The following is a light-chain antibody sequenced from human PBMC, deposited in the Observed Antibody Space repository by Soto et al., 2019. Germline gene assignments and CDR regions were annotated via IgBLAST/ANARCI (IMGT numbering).Light chain of an antibody. J-gene: IGLJ1*01. V-gene: IGLV1-40*01. CDR3: QSYDSSLSAWV. CDR1: SSNIGAGYD. Sequence: QSVLTQPPSVSGAPGQRVTICCTGNSSNIGAGYDVHWYQQLPGTAPKLLIYGNNNRPSGVPDRFSGSKSGTSASLAITGLQAEDETYYYCQSYDSSLSAWVFGTGTKLTVL. CDR2: GNN.